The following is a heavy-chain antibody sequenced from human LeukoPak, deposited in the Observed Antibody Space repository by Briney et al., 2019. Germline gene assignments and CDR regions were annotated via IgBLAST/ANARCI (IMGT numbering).Heavy chain of an antibody. V-gene: IGHV3-73*01. CDR2: IRSKANSYAT. CDR1: GFTFSGSA. CDR3: TRPPQGFQSKRDYYYYYMDV. D-gene: IGHD2/OR15-2a*01. J-gene: IGHJ6*03. Sequence: PGGSLRLSCAASGFTFSGSAMHWVRQASGKGLEWVGRIRSKANSYATAYAASVKGRFTISRDDSKNTAYLQMNSLKTEDTAVYYCTRPPQGFQSKRDYYYYYMDVWGKGTTVTVSS.